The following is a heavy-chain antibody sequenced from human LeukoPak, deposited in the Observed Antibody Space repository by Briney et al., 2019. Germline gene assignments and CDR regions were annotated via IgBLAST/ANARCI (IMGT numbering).Heavy chain of an antibody. D-gene: IGHD6-25*01. V-gene: IGHV4-4*07. Sequence: SETLSLTCTVSGGSISNYWSLIRQPAGKGLDGIGRINTSGSSNYNPSLRSRVTMSVDTSQNQFSLNLSSVTAADTAVYYCAREGGGPRWLDPWGQGTLVTVSS. CDR3: AREGGGPRWLDP. CDR2: INTSGSS. J-gene: IGHJ5*02. CDR1: GGSISNY.